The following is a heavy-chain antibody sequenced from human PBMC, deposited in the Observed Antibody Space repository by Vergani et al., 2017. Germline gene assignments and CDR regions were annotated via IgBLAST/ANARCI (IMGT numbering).Heavy chain of an antibody. D-gene: IGHD6-13*01. CDR2: INPSGGSS. J-gene: IGHJ4*02. V-gene: IGHV1-46*01. CDR3: ARGQPRTSLDY. CDR1: GYTFTGYY. Sequence: QVQLVQSGAEVKKPGASVKVSCKASGYTFTGYYMHWVRQAPGQGLEWMGIINPSGGSSSYAQKFQGRVTMTRDTSTSTVDMELSSLRSEDTAVYYCARGQPRTSLDYWGQGTLVTVSS.